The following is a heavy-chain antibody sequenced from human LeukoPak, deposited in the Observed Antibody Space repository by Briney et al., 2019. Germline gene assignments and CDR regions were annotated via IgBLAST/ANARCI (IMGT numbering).Heavy chain of an antibody. V-gene: IGHV4-34*01. CDR3: ASQDEQWLSDY. Sequence: PSETLSLTCGVHGGSFSGYYWNWIRQPPGKGLEWIGEINHSESTNYNPSLKNRVTISVDTSKNQFSLKLTSVTAANTAVYYCASQDEQWLSDYWGQGTLVTVSS. J-gene: IGHJ4*02. D-gene: IGHD6-19*01. CDR2: INHSEST. CDR1: GGSFSGYY.